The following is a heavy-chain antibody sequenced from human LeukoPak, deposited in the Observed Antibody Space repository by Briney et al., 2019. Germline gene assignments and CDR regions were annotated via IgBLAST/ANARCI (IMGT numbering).Heavy chain of an antibody. Sequence: ASVKVSCKASGYTFTGYYMHWVRQAPGQGLEWMGWINPNSGGTNYAQKFQGRVTMTRDTSISTAYMELSRVRSDDTAVYYCARDIVMVTYWFDPWGQGTLVTVSS. D-gene: IGHD5-18*01. V-gene: IGHV1-2*02. CDR3: ARDIVMVTYWFDP. J-gene: IGHJ5*02. CDR1: GYTFTGYY. CDR2: INPNSGGT.